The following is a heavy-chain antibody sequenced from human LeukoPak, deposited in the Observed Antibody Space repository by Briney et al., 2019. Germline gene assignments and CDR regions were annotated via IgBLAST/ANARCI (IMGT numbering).Heavy chain of an antibody. V-gene: IGHV3-23*01. D-gene: IGHD2/OR15-2a*01. CDR3: AKDSTSAWFDP. CDR2: ISGNAVST. Sequence: GGSLRLSCAASGFTFNSFAMSWVRQAPGKGLEWVSAISGNAVSTYYADSVKGRFTISRDNSKNTVYVQMNSLRAEDTAVYYCAKDSTSAWFDPWGQGTLVTVSS. CDR1: GFTFNSFA. J-gene: IGHJ5*02.